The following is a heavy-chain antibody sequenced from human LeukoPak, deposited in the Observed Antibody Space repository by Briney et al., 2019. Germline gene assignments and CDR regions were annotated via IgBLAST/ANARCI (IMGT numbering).Heavy chain of an antibody. Sequence: GGSLRLSCAASGFTFDDYGMSWVRQAPGKGLEWVSGINWNGGSTGYADSVKGRFTISRDNAKNSLYLQMNSLRAEDTALYYCARDKGTYDYVWGSYPNWFGPWGQGTLVTVSS. CDR2: INWNGGST. D-gene: IGHD3-16*02. V-gene: IGHV3-20*04. CDR3: ARDKGTYDYVWGSYPNWFGP. CDR1: GFTFDDYG. J-gene: IGHJ5*02.